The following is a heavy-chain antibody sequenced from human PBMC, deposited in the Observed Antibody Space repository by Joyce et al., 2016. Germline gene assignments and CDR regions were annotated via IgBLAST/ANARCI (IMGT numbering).Heavy chain of an antibody. CDR1: GYSFTSHW. CDR2: IDPRDAYT. Sequence: EVQLVQSGAEVKKPGESLRISCKVSGYSFTSHWFRWVRQMPGKGLEWMGRIDPRDAYTDYSPSFEGHVTISVDKTISAAYLQWSSLWASDTAIYYCARHVTDWFDPWGQGTLVTVSS. D-gene: IGHD3-10*02. J-gene: IGHJ5*02. CDR3: ARHVTDWFDP. V-gene: IGHV5-10-1*03.